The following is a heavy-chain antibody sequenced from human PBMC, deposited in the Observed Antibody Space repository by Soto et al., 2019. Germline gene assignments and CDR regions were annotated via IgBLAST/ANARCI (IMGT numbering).Heavy chain of an antibody. Sequence: QVQLVQSGAEVKKPGASVKVSCKASGYTFTSYAMHWVRQAPGQRLEWMGWINAGNGNTKYSQKVQGRVTITRDTSASTAYMELSSLRSEDTAVYYCARSDSSKLISYGMDVWGQGTTVTVSS. CDR3: ARSDSSKLISYGMDV. CDR2: INAGNGNT. V-gene: IGHV1-3*01. CDR1: GYTFTSYA. J-gene: IGHJ6*02. D-gene: IGHD6-13*01.